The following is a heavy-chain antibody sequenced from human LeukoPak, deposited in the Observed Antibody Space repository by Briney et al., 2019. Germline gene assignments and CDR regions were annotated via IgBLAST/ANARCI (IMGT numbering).Heavy chain of an antibody. Sequence: GGSLRLSCAASGFTFSSYAMSWVRQAPGKGLDWFSAISGSGGSTYYADSVKGRFTISRDNSKNTLYLQMNSLRAEDTAVYYCATPVNSYDSSGYYWGQGTLVTVSS. J-gene: IGHJ4*02. V-gene: IGHV3-23*01. CDR1: GFTFSSYA. D-gene: IGHD3-22*01. CDR3: ATPVNSYDSSGYY. CDR2: ISGSGGST.